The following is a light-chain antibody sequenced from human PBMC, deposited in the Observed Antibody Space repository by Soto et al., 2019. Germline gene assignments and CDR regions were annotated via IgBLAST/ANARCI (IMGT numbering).Light chain of an antibody. V-gene: IGKV3-20*01. CDR2: GAS. CDR3: QQYGSSPWT. Sequence: EIVLTQSPGTLSLSPGERATLSCRASQSVSGSYLAWYHQKPGQAPRLLIYGASSRATAIPDRFSGSGSGTDFTLTVSRLEPEDFAVYYCQQYGSSPWTFGQGTKVEIK. J-gene: IGKJ1*01. CDR1: QSVSGSY.